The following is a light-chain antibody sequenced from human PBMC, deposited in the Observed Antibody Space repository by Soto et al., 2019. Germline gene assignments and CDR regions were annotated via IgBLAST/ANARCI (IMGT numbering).Light chain of an antibody. J-gene: IGKJ1*01. CDR1: QGIRND. Sequence: AIHMTQSPSSLSASVSDIVTITFLASQGIRNDLGWYQQKPGKAPKLLIYAASSLQSGVPSRFSGSGSGTDFTLTISSLQPEDFATYYCLQDYNYPRTFGQGTKVDIK. CDR2: AAS. CDR3: LQDYNYPRT. V-gene: IGKV1-6*01.